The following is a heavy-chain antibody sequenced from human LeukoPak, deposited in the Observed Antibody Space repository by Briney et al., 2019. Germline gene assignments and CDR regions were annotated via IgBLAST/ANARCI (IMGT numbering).Heavy chain of an antibody. D-gene: IGHD3-10*01. J-gene: IGHJ5*02. V-gene: IGHV3-23*01. Sequence: ETLSLTCTVSGGSISNSNYYWGWNRQPPGKGLEWVSGISGSGGTTYYADSVKGRFTISRDNSKNTVYLQMNSLRAEDTAVYYCMVRGVIINWFDPWGQGTLVTVSS. CDR2: ISGSGGTT. CDR1: GGSISNSNYY. CDR3: MVRGVIINWFDP.